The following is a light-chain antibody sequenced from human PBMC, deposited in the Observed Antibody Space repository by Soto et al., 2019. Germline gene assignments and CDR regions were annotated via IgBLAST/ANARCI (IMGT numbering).Light chain of an antibody. CDR2: GAS. Sequence: EIVMTQSPVTLSVSPGERATLSCRASQSVTNSYLAWYQQKPGQAPRLLIFGASTRAAGIPARFSGSGSGTEFTLTISSLQSEDFAVYYCQQYSNWPPTFGGGTKVDIK. V-gene: IGKV3-15*01. CDR1: QSVTNSY. J-gene: IGKJ4*01. CDR3: QQYSNWPPT.